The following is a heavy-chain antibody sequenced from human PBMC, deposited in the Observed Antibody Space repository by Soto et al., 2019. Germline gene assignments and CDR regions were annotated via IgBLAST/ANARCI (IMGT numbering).Heavy chain of an antibody. Sequence: GASVKVSCKASGYTFTGYYMHWVRQAPGQGLEWMGWINPNSGGTNYAQKFQGWVTMTRDTSISTAYMELSRLRSEDTAVYYCARGVAALYYYYGMDVWGQGTTVTV. V-gene: IGHV1-2*04. CDR3: ARGVAALYYYYGMDV. J-gene: IGHJ6*02. D-gene: IGHD6-6*01. CDR2: INPNSGGT. CDR1: GYTFTGYY.